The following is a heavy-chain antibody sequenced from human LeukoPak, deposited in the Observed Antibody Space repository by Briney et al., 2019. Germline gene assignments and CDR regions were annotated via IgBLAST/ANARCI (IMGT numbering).Heavy chain of an antibody. CDR3: ARGQSVVVPAAIPFDY. CDR2: INHSGST. D-gene: IGHD2-2*01. Sequence: PSETLSLTCAVYGGSFSGYYWSWIRQPPGKGLEWIGEINHSGSTNYNPSLKSRVTISVDTSKNQFSLKLSSVTAADTAVYYCARGQSVVVPAAIPFDYWGQGTLVTVSS. J-gene: IGHJ4*02. CDR1: GGSFSGYY. V-gene: IGHV4-34*01.